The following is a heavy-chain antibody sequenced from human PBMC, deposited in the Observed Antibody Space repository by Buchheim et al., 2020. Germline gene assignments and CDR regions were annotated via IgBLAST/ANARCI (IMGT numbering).Heavy chain of an antibody. D-gene: IGHD3-22*01. CDR1: GFTFSSYA. V-gene: IGHV3-23*01. J-gene: IGHJ4*02. CDR2: ISGSGGST. CDR3: AKALPYYASSGYYLSQPTDYFDY. Sequence: EVQLLESGGGLVQPGGSLRLSCAASGFTFSSYAMSWVRQAPGKGLEWVSAISGSGGSTYYADSVKGRFTISRDNSKNTLYLQMNSLRAEDTAVYYCAKALPYYASSGYYLSQPTDYFDYWGQGTL.